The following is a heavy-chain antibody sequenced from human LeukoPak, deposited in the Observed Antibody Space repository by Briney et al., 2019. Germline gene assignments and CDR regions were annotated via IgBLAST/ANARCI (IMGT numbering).Heavy chain of an antibody. D-gene: IGHD2-15*01. CDR1: GGSISSYY. V-gene: IGHV4-4*07. CDR3: ARVYCSGGSCYFDY. Sequence: PSETLSLTCTVPGGSISSYYWSWIRQPAGKGLEWIGRIYTSGSTNYNPSLKSRVTISVDKSKNQFSLKLSSVTAADTAVYYCARVYCSGGSCYFDYWGQGTLVTVSS. J-gene: IGHJ4*02. CDR2: IYTSGST.